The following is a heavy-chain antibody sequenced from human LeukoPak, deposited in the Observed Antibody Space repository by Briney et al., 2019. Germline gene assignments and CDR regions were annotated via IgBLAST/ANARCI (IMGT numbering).Heavy chain of an antibody. CDR1: GFTFSSYW. CDR3: ARGGREKWELPDY. CDR2: IKQDGSEE. Sequence: GGSLRLSCAASGFTFSSYWMSWVRQAPGKGLEWVANIKQDGSEENYVDSVKGRFTISRDNSKNTLYLQMNSLRAEDTAVYYCARGGREKWELPDYWGQGTLVTVSS. V-gene: IGHV3-7*01. J-gene: IGHJ4*02. D-gene: IGHD1-26*01.